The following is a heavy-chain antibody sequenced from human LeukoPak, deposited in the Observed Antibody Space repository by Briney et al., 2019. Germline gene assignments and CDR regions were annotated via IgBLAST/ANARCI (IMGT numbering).Heavy chain of an antibody. J-gene: IGHJ4*02. D-gene: IGHD3-10*01. CDR1: GFTFSSYA. CDR2: ISYDVSNK. CDR3: ARVHYGSGSYPYFDY. V-gene: IGHV3-30*04. Sequence: GGSLRLSCAASGFTFSSYAMHWVRQAPGKGLEWVAVISYDVSNKYYADSVKGRFTISRDNSKNTLYLQMNSLRAEDTEVYYCARVHYGSGSYPYFDYWGQGTLVTVSS.